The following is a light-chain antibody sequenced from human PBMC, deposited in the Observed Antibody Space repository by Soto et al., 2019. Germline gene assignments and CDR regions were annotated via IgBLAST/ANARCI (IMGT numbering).Light chain of an antibody. J-gene: IGKJ4*01. CDR1: QSVGSY. V-gene: IGKV3-20*01. CDR2: GAS. Sequence: EIVLTQSPATLSLSPGERATLSCRASQSVGSYLAWYQQKPGQAPRLLIYGASSRATGIPDRFSGSGSGTDFTLTISRLEPEDFAMYYCQQYGYLVTFGGGTKVDI. CDR3: QQYGYLVT.